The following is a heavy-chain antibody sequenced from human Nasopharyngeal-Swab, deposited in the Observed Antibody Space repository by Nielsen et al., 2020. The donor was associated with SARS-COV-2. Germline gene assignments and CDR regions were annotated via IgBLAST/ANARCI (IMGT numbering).Heavy chain of an antibody. V-gene: IGHV3-7*01. Sequence: WIRQPPGKGLEWVAHIKQSGSGQYYVDSVKGRFTIFRDNAKNSLSLQMNSLRAEDTAVYYCARYCSTTSCPRGFDYWGQGTLVTVSS. D-gene: IGHD2-2*01. J-gene: IGHJ4*02. CDR2: IKQSGSGQ. CDR3: ARYCSTTSCPRGFDY.